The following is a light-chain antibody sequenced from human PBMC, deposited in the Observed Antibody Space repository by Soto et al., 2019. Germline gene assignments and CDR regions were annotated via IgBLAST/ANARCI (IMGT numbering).Light chain of an antibody. V-gene: IGKV3-20*01. Sequence: EIVLTQSPGTLSLSPWERATLSCRASQSVFSSYLAWYQKKPGRTPRLLIHDISRRATGTPDRFSGSGSGTDFTLTISRLEPEDFAVYYCQQYGNSPWAFGQGTKVDNK. CDR1: QSVFSSY. CDR3: QQYGNSPWA. J-gene: IGKJ1*01. CDR2: DIS.